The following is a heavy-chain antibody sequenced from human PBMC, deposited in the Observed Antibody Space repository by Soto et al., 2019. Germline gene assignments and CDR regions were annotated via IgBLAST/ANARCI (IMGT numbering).Heavy chain of an antibody. D-gene: IGHD2-15*01. Sequence: SETLSLTCTVSGGSISSSSYYWGWIRQPPGKGLEWIGSIYYTGSTYYNPSLKSRVTISVDTSKNQFSLKLSSVTAADTAVYYCARNYCPRECYFDYWGQGTLVTVSS. CDR1: GGSISSSSYY. V-gene: IGHV4-39*07. J-gene: IGHJ4*02. CDR2: IYYTGST. CDR3: ARNYCPRECYFDY.